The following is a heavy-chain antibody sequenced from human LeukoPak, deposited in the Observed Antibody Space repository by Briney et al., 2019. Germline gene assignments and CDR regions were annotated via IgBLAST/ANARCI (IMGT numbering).Heavy chain of an antibody. CDR2: INGGGSTT. D-gene: IGHD2-15*01. Sequence: GGSLRLSCEASGFTFRTYWMHWVCQAPGKGLVWVSNINGGGSTTTYADSVKGRFTISRDNANNTLYLQMNSLRAEDTAVYYCATEWQGGFDYWGQGTLVTVSS. J-gene: IGHJ4*02. CDR3: ATEWQGGFDY. V-gene: IGHV3-74*01. CDR1: GFTFRTYW.